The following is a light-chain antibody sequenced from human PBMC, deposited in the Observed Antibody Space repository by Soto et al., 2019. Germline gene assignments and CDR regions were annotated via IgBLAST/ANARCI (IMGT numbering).Light chain of an antibody. Sequence: EVVLTQSPVTLSLSPGERATLSCRASQSFRGLLAWYQQKPGQAPRLLIYDAYNRATGIPPRFSGSGSGTDITPTTSSLEPEDSAVYYCQQRHMWPITFGQGTRLEIK. CDR2: DAY. J-gene: IGKJ5*01. CDR3: QQRHMWPIT. V-gene: IGKV3-11*01. CDR1: QSFRGL.